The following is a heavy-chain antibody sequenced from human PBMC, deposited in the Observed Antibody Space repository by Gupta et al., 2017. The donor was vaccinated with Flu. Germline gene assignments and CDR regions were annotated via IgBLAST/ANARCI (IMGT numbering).Heavy chain of an antibody. CDR2: VSRDGVT. J-gene: IGHJ4*02. CDR3: ARRLSGYAGYVLDS. D-gene: IGHD5-12*01. Sequence: QVQLPESGPGLVEPSETLSLIWNVSQSSVNSGYFWGWVRQPPGKGLEWLGSVSRDGVTSYSPSLKSRLSMSLDTSKNEFSLKLTSVTAADTAVYFCARRLSGYAGYVLDSWGRGTLVTVSS. V-gene: IGHV4-38-2*02. CDR1: QSSVNSGYF.